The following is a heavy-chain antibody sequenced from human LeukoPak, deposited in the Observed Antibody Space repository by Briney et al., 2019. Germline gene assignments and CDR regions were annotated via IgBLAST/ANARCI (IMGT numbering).Heavy chain of an antibody. Sequence: SQTLSLTCTVSGGSISSGGYYWSWIRQHPGKGLEWIGYIYYTGSTYYNPSLKSRVIISVDTSKNQFSLKLNSVTAADTAVYYCARYCSSTSCRRFDPWGQGTLVTVSS. J-gene: IGHJ5*02. CDR3: ARYCSSTSCRRFDP. CDR2: IYYTGST. V-gene: IGHV4-31*03. D-gene: IGHD2-2*01. CDR1: GGSISSGGYY.